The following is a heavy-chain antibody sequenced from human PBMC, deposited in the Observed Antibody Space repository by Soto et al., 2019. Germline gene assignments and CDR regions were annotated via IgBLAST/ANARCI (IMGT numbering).Heavy chain of an antibody. J-gene: IGHJ4*02. CDR2: ISGSGGST. CDR1: GFTFSSYA. V-gene: IGHV3-23*01. D-gene: IGHD3-22*01. Sequence: GGSLRLSCAASGFTFSSYAMSWVRQAPGKGLEWVSAISGSGGSTYYADSVKGRFTISRDNSKNTLYLQMNSLRAEDTAVYYCAKDGIGVYYDSSGYYYWNYWGQGTLVTVSS. CDR3: AKDGIGVYYDSSGYYYWNY.